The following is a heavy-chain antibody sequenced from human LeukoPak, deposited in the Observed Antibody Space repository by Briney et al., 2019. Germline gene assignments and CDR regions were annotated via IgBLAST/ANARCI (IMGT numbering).Heavy chain of an antibody. CDR2: ITGSAHIT. V-gene: IGHV3-23*01. D-gene: IGHD6-19*01. Sequence: PGGSLRLSCAASGFTFRNYAMSWVRQAPGKGLEWVSGITGSAHITYHAGSVKGRFTISRDNSNNTLYLQMNSLRAGDTAVYYCAKAGSGWYGDSPSESWGQGILVTVSS. CDR3: AKAGSGWYGDSPSES. J-gene: IGHJ5*02. CDR1: GFTFRNYA.